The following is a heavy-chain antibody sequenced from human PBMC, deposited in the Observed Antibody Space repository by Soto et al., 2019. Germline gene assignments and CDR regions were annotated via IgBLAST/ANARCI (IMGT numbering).Heavy chain of an antibody. CDR1: GGSISSSNW. CDR3: ARDRPYYYDSSGQPGWLDP. V-gene: IGHV4-4*02. CDR2: IYHSGST. J-gene: IGHJ5*02. Sequence: KPSEILSLTCAVSGGSISSSNWWSWVRQPPGKGLEWIGEIYHSGSTNYNPSLKSRVTISVDKSKNQFSLKLSSVTAADTAVYYCARDRPYYYDSSGQPGWLDPWGQGALVTVSS. D-gene: IGHD3-22*01.